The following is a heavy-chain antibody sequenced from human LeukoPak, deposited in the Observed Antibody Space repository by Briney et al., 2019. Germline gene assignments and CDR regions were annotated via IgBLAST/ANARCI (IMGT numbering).Heavy chain of an antibody. CDR1: GYTFISYG. J-gene: IGHJ4*02. D-gene: IGHD2-15*01. CDR2: ISTYNGNT. Sequence: GASVKVSCKASGYTFISYGISWVRQAPGQGLEWMGWISTYNGNTNYAQKLQGRVTMTTDTSTTIAYMELRSLRSDDTAVYYCAGCSGGSCTGYYFDYWGQRTLVTVSS. CDR3: AGCSGGSCTGYYFDY. V-gene: IGHV1-18*01.